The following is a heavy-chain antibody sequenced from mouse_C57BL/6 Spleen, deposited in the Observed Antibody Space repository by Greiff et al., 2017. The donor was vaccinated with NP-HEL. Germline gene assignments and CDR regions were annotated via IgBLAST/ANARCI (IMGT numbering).Heavy chain of an antibody. V-gene: IGHV10-3*01. J-gene: IGHJ4*01. CDR1: GFTFNTYA. CDR3: VRPTYYYGSSYFYAMDY. CDR2: IRSKSSNYAT. D-gene: IGHD1-1*01. Sequence: DVMLVESGGGLVQPKGSLKLSCAASGFTFNTYAMHWVRQAPGKGLEWVARIRSKSSNYATYYADSVKDRFTISRDDSQSRLYLQMNNLQTEDTAMYYCVRPTYYYGSSYFYAMDYWGQGTSVTVSS.